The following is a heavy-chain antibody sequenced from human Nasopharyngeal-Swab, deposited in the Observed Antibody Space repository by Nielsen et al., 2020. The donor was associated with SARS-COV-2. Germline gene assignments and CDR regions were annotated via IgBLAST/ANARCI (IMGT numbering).Heavy chain of an antibody. CDR1: GYSFTNYW. CDR2: IYPGDSDT. CDR3: ARLTTLTPDYFDY. D-gene: IGHD4-17*01. V-gene: IGHV5-51*01. Sequence: GGSLRLSCKGSGYSFTNYWIGWVRQMPGKGLEWMGSIYPGDSDTRYSPSFQGQVTISTDKSIRTAYLQWTSLKASDTAMYYCARLTTLTPDYFDYWGQGTLVTVSS. J-gene: IGHJ4*02.